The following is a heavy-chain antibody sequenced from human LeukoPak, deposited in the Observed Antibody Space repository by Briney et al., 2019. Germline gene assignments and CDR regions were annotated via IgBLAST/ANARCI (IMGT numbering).Heavy chain of an antibody. CDR3: ARDMKLLGVDP. D-gene: IGHD1-7*01. J-gene: IGHJ5*02. Sequence: GGSLRLSCAASGFTFSDYYMSWLRQAPGKRLEWVSYISSSGSTIYYADSVKGRFTISRDNAKNSLYLQMNSLRAEDTAVYYCARDMKLLGVDPWGQGTLVTVSS. CDR1: GFTFSDYY. V-gene: IGHV3-11*01. CDR2: ISSSGSTI.